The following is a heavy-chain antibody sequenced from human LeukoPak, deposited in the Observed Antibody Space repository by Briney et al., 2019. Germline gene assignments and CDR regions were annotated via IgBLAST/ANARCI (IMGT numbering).Heavy chain of an antibody. J-gene: IGHJ4*02. CDR3: ARHSYAGSQYFFDY. V-gene: IGHV4-34*01. CDR2: INHSGST. D-gene: IGHD2-8*01. CDR1: GGSFSGYY. Sequence: KTSETLSLTCAVYGGSFSGYYWSWIRQPPGKGLEWIGEINHSGSTNYNPSLKSRVTISVDTSKNQFSLRLSSVTAADTALYYCARHSYAGSQYFFDYWGQGTLVTVSS.